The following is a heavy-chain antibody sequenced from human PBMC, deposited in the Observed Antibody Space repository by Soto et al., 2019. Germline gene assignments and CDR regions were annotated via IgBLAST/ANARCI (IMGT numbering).Heavy chain of an antibody. V-gene: IGHV1-69*13. CDR2: IIPIFGTA. Sequence: SVKVSCKASGGTFSSYAISWVRQAPGQGLEWMGGIIPIFGTANYAQKFQGRVTITADESTSTAYMELSSLRSEDTAVYYCARGGVATKKFDYWGQGTLVTVSS. CDR3: ARGGVATKKFDY. D-gene: IGHD5-12*01. J-gene: IGHJ4*02. CDR1: GGTFSSYA.